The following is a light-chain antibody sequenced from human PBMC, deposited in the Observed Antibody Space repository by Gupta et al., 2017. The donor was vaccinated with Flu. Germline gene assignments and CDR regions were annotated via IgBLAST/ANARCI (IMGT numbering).Light chain of an antibody. V-gene: IGKV3-20*01. Sequence: ELVLTHSPRTLSLSPGERATHSRGASQSVRSNFLVWYQQKPSQAPRLIIYGAANRAKGIAARFSGSAAGKDFGLISSIPESEGFAVYYIHQHGISHTFGHGTNVDIK. CDR2: GAA. CDR1: QSVRSNF. CDR3: HQHGISHT. J-gene: IGKJ1*01.